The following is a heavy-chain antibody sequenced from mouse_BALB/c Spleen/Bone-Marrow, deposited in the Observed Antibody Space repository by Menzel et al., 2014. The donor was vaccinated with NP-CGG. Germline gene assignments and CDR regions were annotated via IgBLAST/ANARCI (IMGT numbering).Heavy chain of an antibody. J-gene: IGHJ2*01. V-gene: IGHV1-69*02. CDR2: IYPSDNYT. Sequence: VKLMESGAELVRPGASVKLSCKTSGYTFTSYWINWVKQRPGQGLEWIGNIYPSDNYTNYNQKFKDKATLTVDTSSTTAYMQLSSPTSEDSAVYYCTRTYEYFDYWGQGTTLTVSS. CDR1: GYTFTSYW. CDR3: TRTYEYFDY. D-gene: IGHD2-3*01.